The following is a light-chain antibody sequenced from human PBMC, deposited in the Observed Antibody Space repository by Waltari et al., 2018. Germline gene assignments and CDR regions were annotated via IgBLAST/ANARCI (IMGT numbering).Light chain of an antibody. Sequence: QSALTQPPSASGSPGQSVTISCTGTSSDVGGYNYVSWYQQHPGKAPKLMIYEVSKRHSGVPDRCSGSKSGNTASLTVSGLQAEDEADYYCSSYAGSNMGVFGTGTKVTVL. V-gene: IGLV2-8*01. CDR1: SSDVGGYNY. CDR3: SSYAGSNMGV. CDR2: EVS. J-gene: IGLJ1*01.